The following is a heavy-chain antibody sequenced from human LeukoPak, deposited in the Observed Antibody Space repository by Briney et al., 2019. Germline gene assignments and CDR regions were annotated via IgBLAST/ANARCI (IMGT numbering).Heavy chain of an antibody. CDR2: IYHSGST. V-gene: IGHV4-30-2*01. CDR3: ARVGPWELLSRWLAKGTAYYFDY. Sequence: SETLSLTCAVSGGSISSGGYSWSWIRQPPGKGLEWIGYIYHSGSTYYNPSPKSRVTISVDRSKNQFSLKLSSVTAADTAVYYCARVGPWELLSRWLAKGTAYYFDYWGQGTLVTVSS. D-gene: IGHD1-26*01. CDR1: GGSISSGGYS. J-gene: IGHJ4*02.